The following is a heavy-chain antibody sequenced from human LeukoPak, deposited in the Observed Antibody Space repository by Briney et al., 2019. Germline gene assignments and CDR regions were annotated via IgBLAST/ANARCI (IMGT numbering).Heavy chain of an antibody. D-gene: IGHD3-22*01. CDR2: ISWNSGSI. CDR1: GFTFDDYA. CDR3: AKGPGYYYDSSGYYGD. J-gene: IGHJ4*02. V-gene: IGHV3-9*01. Sequence: GGSLRLSCAASGFTFDDYAMRWVRQAPGKGLEWVSGISWNSGSIGYADSVKGRFTISRDNAKNSLYLQMNSLRAEDTALYYCAKGPGYYYDSSGYYGDWGQGTLVTVSS.